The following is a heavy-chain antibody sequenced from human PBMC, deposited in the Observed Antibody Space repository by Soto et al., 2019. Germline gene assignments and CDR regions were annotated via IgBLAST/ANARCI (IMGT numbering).Heavy chain of an antibody. J-gene: IGHJ6*02. CDR1: GDSVSRNSVA. V-gene: IGHV6-1*01. CDR2: TYYRSKWYN. D-gene: IGHD2-15*01. Sequence: SPTLSLTCAISGDSVSRNSVAWNWIRQSPSRGLEWLGRTYYRSKWYNNYAESVKSRITINPDTSKNQFSLQLNSVTPEDTAVYYGARGQADYYAMDVWGQGTTVTVSS. CDR3: ARGQADYYAMDV.